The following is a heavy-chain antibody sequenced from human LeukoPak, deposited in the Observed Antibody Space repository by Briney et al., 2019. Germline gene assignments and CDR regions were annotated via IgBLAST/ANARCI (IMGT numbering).Heavy chain of an antibody. CDR2: IYYSGST. J-gene: IGHJ4*02. V-gene: IGHV4-30-4*01. CDR3: ARVSLGDSSSWSGVAVAGTFDY. CDR1: GGSISSGDYY. D-gene: IGHD6-13*01. Sequence: SQTLSLTCTVSGGSISSGDYYWSWIRQPPGKGLEWIGYIYYSGSTYYNPSLKSRVTISVDTSKNQFSLKLSSVTAADTAVYYCARVSLGDSSSWSGVAVAGTFDYWGQGTLVTVSS.